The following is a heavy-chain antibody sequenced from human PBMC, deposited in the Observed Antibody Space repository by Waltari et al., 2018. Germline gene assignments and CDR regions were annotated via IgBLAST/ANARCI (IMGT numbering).Heavy chain of an antibody. CDR1: GFTVSSNY. D-gene: IGHD3-16*02. CDR2: SYSGGST. CDR3: ARDHRLGELSLFDY. Sequence: EVQLVESGGGLVQPGGSLRLSCAASGFTVSSNYMSWVRQAPGKGLEWVSVSYSGGSTYYADSVKGRFTISRDNSKNTLYLQMNSLRAEDTAVYYCARDHRLGELSLFDYWGQGTLVTVSS. J-gene: IGHJ4*02. V-gene: IGHV3-66*02.